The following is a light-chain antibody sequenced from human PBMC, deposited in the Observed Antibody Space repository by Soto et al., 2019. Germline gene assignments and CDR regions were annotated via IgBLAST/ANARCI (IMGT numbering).Light chain of an antibody. V-gene: IGLV2-14*01. CDR1: SRDVGGY. J-gene: IGLJ2*01. CDR2: EVS. Sequence: QSALTQPASVSGSPGQSITISCTGTSRDVGGYVSWYQQHPGKAPKLMIYEVSNRPSGVSNRFSGSKSGNTASLTISGLHAEDEADYYCRSYTSSNTEVFGGGTKLTVL. CDR3: RSYTSSNTEV.